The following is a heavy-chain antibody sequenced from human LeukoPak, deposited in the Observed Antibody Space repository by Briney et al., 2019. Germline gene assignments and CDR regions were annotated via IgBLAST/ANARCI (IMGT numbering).Heavy chain of an antibody. V-gene: IGHV3-33*08. CDR2: IWYDGSNK. CDR3: ARVMAYSSSWAPFDY. D-gene: IGHD6-13*01. CDR1: GFSFRSYG. Sequence: GGSLRLSCADSGFSFRSYGMHWVRQAPGKGLEWVAVIWYDGSNKYYADSVKGRFTISRDNSKNTLYLQMNSLRAEDTAVYYCARVMAYSSSWAPFDYWGQGTLVTVSS. J-gene: IGHJ4*02.